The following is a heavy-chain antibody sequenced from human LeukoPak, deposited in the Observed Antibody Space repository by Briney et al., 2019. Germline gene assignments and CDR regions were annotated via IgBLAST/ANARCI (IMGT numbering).Heavy chain of an antibody. D-gene: IGHD2-15*01. V-gene: IGHV3-7*01. CDR3: ARKVYHAATSPAGWLDP. J-gene: IGHJ5*02. CDR2: INQDGSDE. Sequence: GVALRLSCAASGFRFSRYWMSWVRQAPGRGLEGVATINQDGSDEYYVDSVKGRCTISRDNAKNSLYLQIDGLRAEDTGVYDCARKVYHAATSPAGWLDPWGQGTLVTVSP. CDR1: GFRFSRYW.